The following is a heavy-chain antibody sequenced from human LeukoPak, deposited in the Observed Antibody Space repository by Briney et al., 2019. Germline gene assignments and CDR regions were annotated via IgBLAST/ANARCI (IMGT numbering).Heavy chain of an antibody. J-gene: IGHJ4*02. D-gene: IGHD3-3*01. CDR2: IHHSGTT. CDR3: TRDQLEMTIFGVAGAPFDY. V-gene: IGHV4-39*07. CDR1: GGSTSSDSYS. Sequence: SETLSLTCTVSGGSTSSDSYSWGWIRQPPGKGLEWIGAIHHSGTTYYNPSLKSRVTISRDTPKNQFSLKLSSVTTPDTAVYYCTRDQLEMTIFGVAGAPFDYWGQGTLVTVSS.